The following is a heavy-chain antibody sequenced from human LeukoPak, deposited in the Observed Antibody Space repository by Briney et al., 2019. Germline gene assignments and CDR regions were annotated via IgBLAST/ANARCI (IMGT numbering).Heavy chain of an antibody. CDR2: IYHSGGT. Sequence: PSGTLSLTCAVSGGSISSSTNWWSWVRQPPGKGLEWIGEIYHSGGTNYNPSLKSRITISVDKSQNQFSLKVNSLTAADTAVYYCATNGYYYMDVWGKGTTVTVSS. CDR1: GGSISSSTNW. D-gene: IGHD2-8*01. CDR3: ATNGYYYMDV. V-gene: IGHV4-4*02. J-gene: IGHJ6*03.